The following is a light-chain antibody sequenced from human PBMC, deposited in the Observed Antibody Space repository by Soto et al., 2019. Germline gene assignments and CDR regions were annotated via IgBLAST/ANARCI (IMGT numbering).Light chain of an antibody. J-gene: IGKJ4*01. V-gene: IGKV3-15*01. CDR1: QSVSSN. Sequence: EIVMTQSPATLSVSPGERATLSCRASQSVSSNLAWYQQKPGQAPRLLIYGASTRATGIPARFSGSGFGTEFTLTISSLQSEDFAVYYCQQYNNWPPLPFGGGTKVEIK. CDR3: QQYNNWPPLP. CDR2: GAS.